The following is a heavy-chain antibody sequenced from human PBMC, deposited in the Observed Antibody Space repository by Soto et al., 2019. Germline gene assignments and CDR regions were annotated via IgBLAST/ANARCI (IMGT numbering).Heavy chain of an antibody. V-gene: IGHV4-59*01. CDR1: GGSISSYY. CDR2: IYYSGST. J-gene: IGHJ4*02. Sequence: SETLSLTCTVSGGSISSYYWSWIRQPPGKGLEWIGYIYYSGSTNYNPSLKSRVTISVDTSKNQFSLKLSSVTAADTAVYYCARGHDILTGYYPFDCWGQGTLVTVSS. CDR3: ARGHDILTGYYPFDC. D-gene: IGHD3-9*01.